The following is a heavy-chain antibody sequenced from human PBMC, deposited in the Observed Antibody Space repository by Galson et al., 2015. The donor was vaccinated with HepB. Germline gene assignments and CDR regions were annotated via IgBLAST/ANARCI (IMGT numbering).Heavy chain of an antibody. CDR2: ISWDGGST. CDR1: GFTFDDYA. CDR3: AKDMALSGWGDAFDI. V-gene: IGHV3-43D*03. D-gene: IGHD6-19*01. J-gene: IGHJ3*02. Sequence: SLRLSCAASGFTFDDYAMHWVRQAPGKGLEWVSLISWDGGSTYYADSVKGRFTISRDNSKNSLYLQMNSLRAEDTALYYCAKDMALSGWGDAFDIWGQGTMVTVSS.